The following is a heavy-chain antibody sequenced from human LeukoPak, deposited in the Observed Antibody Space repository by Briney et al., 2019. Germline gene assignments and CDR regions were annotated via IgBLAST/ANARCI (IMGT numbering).Heavy chain of an antibody. CDR3: ARDMVRLSIAAAGDFDY. CDR1: GFILSTSE. CDR2: IASDGTI. J-gene: IGHJ4*02. V-gene: IGHV3-48*03. Sequence: PGGSLRLSCVASGFILSTSEMNWVRQAPGKGLEWVSFIASDGTIYYADSVKGRFTISRDNSKNTLYLQMNSLRAEDTAVYYCARDMVRLSIAAAGDFDYWGQGTLVTVSS. D-gene: IGHD6-13*01.